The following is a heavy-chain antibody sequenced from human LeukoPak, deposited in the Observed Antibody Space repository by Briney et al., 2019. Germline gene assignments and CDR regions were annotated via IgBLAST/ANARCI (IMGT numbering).Heavy chain of an antibody. J-gene: IGHJ4*02. V-gene: IGHV4-34*01. D-gene: IGHD1-14*01. CDR3: ARGQYKRDY. CDR2: LNHSGGT. CDR1: GGSFSGYY. Sequence: SETLSLTCAAYGGSFSGYYWSWIRQPPGKGLEWIGELNHSGGTNYNPSLKSRVTISVDTSKNQFSLNLRPVTAADTAVYYCARGQYKRDYWGQGTLVTVSS.